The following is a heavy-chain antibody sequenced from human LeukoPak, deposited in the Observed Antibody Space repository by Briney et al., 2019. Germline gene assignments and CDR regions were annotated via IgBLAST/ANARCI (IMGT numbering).Heavy chain of an antibody. D-gene: IGHD6-19*01. J-gene: IGHJ4*02. V-gene: IGHV3-64*01. CDR2: ISYNGSQT. Sequence: GGSLRLSCAASGFTFSIYAMHWVRQGPGKGLEHVSGISYNGSQTYYGNSVKGRFTISRDNAKNTVYLQMASLRVDDMAVYYCVRDRGGSGWYYFDYWGQGILVTVS. CDR3: VRDRGGSGWYYFDY. CDR1: GFTFSIYA.